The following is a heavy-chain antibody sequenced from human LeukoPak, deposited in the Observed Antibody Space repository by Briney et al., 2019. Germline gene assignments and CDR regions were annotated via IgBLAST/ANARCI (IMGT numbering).Heavy chain of an antibody. Sequence: GGSLRLSCAASGFTFSHYWMHWVRQAPGKGLVWVSRTNSDGSSTTYADSVKGRFTISRDNAENTLYLQMNSLRTEDTAVYYCARGGAYSYSHNDYWGQGSVVTVSS. CDR1: GFTFSHYW. J-gene: IGHJ4*02. D-gene: IGHD2-15*01. CDR3: ARGGAYSYSHNDY. V-gene: IGHV3-74*03. CDR2: TNSDGSST.